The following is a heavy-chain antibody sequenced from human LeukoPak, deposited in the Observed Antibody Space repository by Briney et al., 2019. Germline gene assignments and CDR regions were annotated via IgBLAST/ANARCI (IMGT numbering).Heavy chain of an antibody. V-gene: IGHV4-4*02. Sequence: SGTLSLTCAVSGASISSSYWWTWVRQPPGKGLEWIGEIYDSGSTNYNPSLKSRVTISVDKSKNRFSLKLSSVTAADTAVYYCAREVYDAFDIWGQGTMVTVSS. CDR3: AREVYDAFDI. CDR2: IYDSGST. J-gene: IGHJ3*02. CDR1: GASISSSYW. D-gene: IGHD5/OR15-5a*01.